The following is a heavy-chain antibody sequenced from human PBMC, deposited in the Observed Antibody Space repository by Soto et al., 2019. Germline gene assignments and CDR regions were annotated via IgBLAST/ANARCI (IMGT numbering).Heavy chain of an antibody. V-gene: IGHV4-4*07. CDR1: GGSISTYF. Sequence: NPSETLSLTCTVSGGSISTYFCSWIRQPAGGGLEWIGRIYTTGSTNYNPSLKSRVTMSLDTSRNQFSLRLISVTAADTAVYYCTREQSDDNYFDPWGQGTLVTVSS. CDR2: IYTTGST. J-gene: IGHJ5*02. D-gene: IGHD6-19*01. CDR3: TREQSDDNYFDP.